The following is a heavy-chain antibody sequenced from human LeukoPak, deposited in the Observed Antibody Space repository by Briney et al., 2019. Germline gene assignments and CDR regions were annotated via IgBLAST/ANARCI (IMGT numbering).Heavy chain of an antibody. V-gene: IGHV4-59*01. CDR3: ARGSSSHKEGEFDY. D-gene: IGHD6-13*01. CDR1: GGSISSYY. CDR2: IYYSGST. Sequence: SETLSLTCTVSGGSISSYYWSWIRQPPGKGLEGIGYIYYSGSTNYNPSLKSRVTISVDTSKNQFSLKLSSVTAADTAVYYCARGSSSHKEGEFDYWGQGTLVTVSS. J-gene: IGHJ4*02.